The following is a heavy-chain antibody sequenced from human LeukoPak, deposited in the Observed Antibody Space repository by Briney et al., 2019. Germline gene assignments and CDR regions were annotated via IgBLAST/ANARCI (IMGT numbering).Heavy chain of an antibody. D-gene: IGHD2-15*01. CDR3: ARMEQLLLDNWFDP. Sequence: ASVKVSCKASGYSFTNHAIHWVRQAPGQRLEWMGWISAYNGNTNYAQKLQGRVTMTTDTSTSTAYMELRSLRSDDTAVYYCARMEQLLLDNWFDPWGQGTLVTVSS. CDR2: ISAYNGNT. CDR1: GYSFTNHA. V-gene: IGHV1-18*01. J-gene: IGHJ5*02.